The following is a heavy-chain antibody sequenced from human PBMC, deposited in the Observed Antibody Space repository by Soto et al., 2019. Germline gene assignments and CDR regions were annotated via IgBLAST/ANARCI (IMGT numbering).Heavy chain of an antibody. CDR1: GYTFTSYG. CDR3: ARGLYDILTGHYYYGMDV. J-gene: IGHJ6*02. Sequence: ASVMVSCKASGYTFTSYGISWVRQAPGQGLEWMGWISAYNGNTNCAQKLQGRVTMTTDTSTSTAYMELRSLRSDDTAVYYCARGLYDILTGHYYYGMDVWGQGTTVTVSS. V-gene: IGHV1-18*01. CDR2: ISAYNGNT. D-gene: IGHD3-9*01.